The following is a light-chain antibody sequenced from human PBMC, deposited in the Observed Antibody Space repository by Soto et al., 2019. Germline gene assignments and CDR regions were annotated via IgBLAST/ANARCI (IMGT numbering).Light chain of an antibody. V-gene: IGLV3-21*04. Sequence: SYELTQPPSVSVDPGRTARITCGGNNIGSKSVHWYQQKPGQAPVLVINYDSDRRSGIPERVSGSNSGDTATLTISRVEAGDEADYYCQVWDNSSDHPVFGGGTKLTVL. J-gene: IGLJ3*02. CDR2: YDS. CDR1: NIGSKS. CDR3: QVWDNSSDHPV.